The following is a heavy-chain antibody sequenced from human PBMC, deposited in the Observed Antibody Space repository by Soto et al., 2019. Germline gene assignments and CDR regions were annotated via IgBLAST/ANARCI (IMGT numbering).Heavy chain of an antibody. CDR2: IYYSGST. CDR3: ARGRAAIFVRMDV. V-gene: IGHV4-31*03. D-gene: IGHD3-3*01. J-gene: IGHJ6*02. Sequence: PSETLSLTCTVSGGSISSGGYYWSWIRQHPGKGLEWIAYIYYSGSTYYNPSLKSRVTMSLDTSKNQFSLKLSSVTAADTAVYYCARGRAAIFVRMDVWGQGTTVTVSS. CDR1: GGSISSGGYY.